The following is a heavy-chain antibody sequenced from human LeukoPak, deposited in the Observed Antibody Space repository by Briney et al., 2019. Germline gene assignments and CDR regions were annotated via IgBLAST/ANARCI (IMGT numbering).Heavy chain of an antibody. CDR3: ARLGDGYNRPPGY. V-gene: IGHV4-34*01. CDR1: VGSFSGYY. D-gene: IGHD5-24*01. CDR2: INHGGAT. Sequence: SSETLSLTCAVYVGSFSGYYLSWVRQAPGKGLEWVGEINHGGATNYNPSLKSRVTISVDTSKNQFSLKLTSVTAADTAVYYCARLGDGYNRPPGYWGQGTTVTVSS. J-gene: IGHJ4*02.